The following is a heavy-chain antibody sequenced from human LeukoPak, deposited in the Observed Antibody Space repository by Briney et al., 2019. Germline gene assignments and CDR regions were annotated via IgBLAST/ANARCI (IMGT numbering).Heavy chain of an antibody. CDR1: GFTFSSYW. CDR3: VREWELLPWD. CDR2: IKQDGSET. J-gene: IGHJ4*02. Sequence: PGGSPRLSCAASGFTFSSYWMNWVRQAPGKGLEWVANIKQDGSETYYVDSVKGRFTISRDNAKNSLYLQMNSLRAEDTAVYYCVREWELLPWDWGQGTLVTVSS. V-gene: IGHV3-7*01. D-gene: IGHD3-10*01.